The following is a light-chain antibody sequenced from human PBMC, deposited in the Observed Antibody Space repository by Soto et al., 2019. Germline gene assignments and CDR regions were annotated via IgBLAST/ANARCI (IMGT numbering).Light chain of an antibody. V-gene: IGKV1-17*01. CDR3: LQHNSYPGS. CDR2: AAS. Sequence: DIQMTQSPSSLSASVGDRVTITCRASQGIRNYLGWYQQKPGKAPKRLIYAASSLQSGVPSRFSGSRSATEFTLTISSLQPEDFATYYCLQHNSYPGSFGGGTKVEIK. CDR1: QGIRNY. J-gene: IGKJ4*01.